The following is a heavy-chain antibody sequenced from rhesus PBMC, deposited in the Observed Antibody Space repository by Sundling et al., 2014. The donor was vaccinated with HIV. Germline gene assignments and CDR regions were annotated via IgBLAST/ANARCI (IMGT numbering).Heavy chain of an antibody. D-gene: IGHD2-21*01. CDR1: GGSIITGYW. V-gene: IGHV4-93*01. CDR2: IFGTGGST. Sequence: QVQLQESGPAVVKPSETLSLTCVVSGGSIITGYWWSWIRQSPGKGLEWIGGIFGTGGSTKYNPSLRSRVTLSVDTSKNHLSLKLSSVTAADTAVYYCARDGYCTGSGCFPFDYWGQGVLVTVSS. CDR3: ARDGYCTGSGCFPFDY. J-gene: IGHJ4*01.